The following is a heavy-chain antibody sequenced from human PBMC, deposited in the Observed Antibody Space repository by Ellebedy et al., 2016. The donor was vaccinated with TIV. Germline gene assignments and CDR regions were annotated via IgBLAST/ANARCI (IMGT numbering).Heavy chain of an antibody. Sequence: GESLKISCKGSGYSFTSYWIGWVRQMPGKGLEWMGIIYPGDSDTRYSPSFQGQVTISADKSISTAYLQWSSLKASDTAMYYCARRRQQLGSTYYYYYYMDVWGKGTTVTVSS. CDR2: IYPGDSDT. D-gene: IGHD6-13*01. CDR3: ARRRQQLGSTYYYYYYMDV. V-gene: IGHV5-51*01. CDR1: GYSFTSYW. J-gene: IGHJ6*03.